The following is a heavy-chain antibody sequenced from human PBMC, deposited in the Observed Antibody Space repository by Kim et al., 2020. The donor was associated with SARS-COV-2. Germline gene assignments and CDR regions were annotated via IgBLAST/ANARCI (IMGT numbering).Heavy chain of an antibody. CDR1: GGSISSYY. D-gene: IGHD3-22*01. CDR2: IYTSGST. Sequence: SETLSLTCTVSGGSISSYYWSWIRQPAGKGLEWIGRIYTSGSTNYNPSLKSRVTMSVDTSKNQFSLKLSSVTAADTAVYYCARDIIREYYDSSGYFDYWGQGTLVTVSS. CDR3: ARDIIREYYDSSGYFDY. V-gene: IGHV4-4*07. J-gene: IGHJ4*02.